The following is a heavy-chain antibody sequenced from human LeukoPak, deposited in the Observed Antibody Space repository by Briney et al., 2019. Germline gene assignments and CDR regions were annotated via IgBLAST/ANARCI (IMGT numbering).Heavy chain of an antibody. J-gene: IGHJ4*02. V-gene: IGHV4-34*01. CDR2: INHSGST. CDR1: GESFSGYY. D-gene: IGHD5-12*01. CDR3: ARAQDRGYGDY. Sequence: SETLSLTCAVYGESFSGYYWTWIRQPPGKWLEWIGEINHSGSTNYNPSLKSRVTISVDTSKNQFSLKLSSVTAADTAVYYCARAQDRGYGDYWGQGTLVTVSS.